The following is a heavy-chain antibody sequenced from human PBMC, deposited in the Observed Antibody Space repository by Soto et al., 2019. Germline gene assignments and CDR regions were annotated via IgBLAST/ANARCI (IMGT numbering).Heavy chain of an antibody. CDR2: ISSSGSTI. CDR3: ARDMARIQLWLRSPGILDY. J-gene: IGHJ4*02. D-gene: IGHD5-18*01. Sequence: GGSLRLSCAASGFTFSDYYMSWIRQAPGKGLEWVSYISSSGSTIYYADSWKGQVTISRENAKNSLYLQMNSLRAEDTAVYYCARDMARIQLWLRSPGILDYWGQGTLVTVSS. CDR1: GFTFSDYY. V-gene: IGHV3-11*01.